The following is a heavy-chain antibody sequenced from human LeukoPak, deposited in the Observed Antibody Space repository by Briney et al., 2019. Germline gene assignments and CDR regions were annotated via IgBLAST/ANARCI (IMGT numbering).Heavy chain of an antibody. CDR3: AKDSSSWYGGGEEYYFDY. CDR1: GFTFSSYA. Sequence: PGGSLRLSCAASGFTFSSYAMSWVRQAPGKGLEWVSAISGSGGSTYYADSVKGRFTISRDNSKNTLYLQMNSLRAEDTAVYYCAKDSSSWYGGGEEYYFDYWGQGTLVTVSS. CDR2: ISGSGGST. J-gene: IGHJ4*02. V-gene: IGHV3-23*01. D-gene: IGHD6-13*01.